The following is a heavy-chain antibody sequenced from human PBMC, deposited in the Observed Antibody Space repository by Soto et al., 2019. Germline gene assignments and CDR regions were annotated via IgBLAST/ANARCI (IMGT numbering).Heavy chain of an antibody. J-gene: IGHJ3*02. Sequence: EVQLLESGGGLVQPGGSLRLSCAASGFTFSSYAMSWVRQAPGKGLEWVSAISGSGGSTYYADSVKGRFTISRDNSKNKLYLQMNSLRAEDTAVYYCAKNCGGFPDAFDIWGQGTMVTVSS. CDR1: GFTFSSYA. V-gene: IGHV3-23*01. D-gene: IGHD2-21*01. CDR3: AKNCGGFPDAFDI. CDR2: ISGSGGST.